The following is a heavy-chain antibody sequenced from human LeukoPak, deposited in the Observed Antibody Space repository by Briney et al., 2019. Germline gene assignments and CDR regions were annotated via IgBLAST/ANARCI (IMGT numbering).Heavy chain of an antibody. CDR1: GYTFKNYD. J-gene: IGHJ4*02. V-gene: IGHV1-8*02. CDR2: MNPNSGNT. Sequence: ASVKVPCKASGYTFKNYDINWVRQATGQGLEWMGWMNPNSGNTGFAQKSQDRVSMTRDTSINTAYMELTSLRSGDTAVYCCARATPGGLHGYSFDYWGQGTVVTVYS. D-gene: IGHD5-24*01. CDR3: ARATPGGLHGYSFDY.